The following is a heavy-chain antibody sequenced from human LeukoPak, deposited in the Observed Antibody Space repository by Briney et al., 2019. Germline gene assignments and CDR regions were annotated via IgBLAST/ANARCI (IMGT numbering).Heavy chain of an antibody. CDR2: IKKDGSQK. V-gene: IGHV3-7*01. J-gene: IGHJ3*02. CDR1: GFDFNKYW. Sequence: GGSLRLSCAASGFDFNKYWMTWVRQAPGKGLEWVANIKKDGSQKSYVDSVEGRFTISRDNAQNSLYLQMNSLRAEDTAVYYDMWGPGTRVTVSS. CDR3: M.